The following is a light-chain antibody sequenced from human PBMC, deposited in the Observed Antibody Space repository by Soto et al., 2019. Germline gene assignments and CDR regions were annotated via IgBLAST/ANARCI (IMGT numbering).Light chain of an antibody. CDR2: SAS. Sequence: DIQMTQSPSSLSASVGDRFTITCRASQSLSSFLNWYQQKPGKAPKLLIYSASTLQSGVPSRFSGSGSGTDFTLTISSLQPEDFATYYCLQVDVYPWTFGQGTKVDI. CDR3: LQVDVYPWT. V-gene: IGKV1-39*01. J-gene: IGKJ1*01. CDR1: QSLSSF.